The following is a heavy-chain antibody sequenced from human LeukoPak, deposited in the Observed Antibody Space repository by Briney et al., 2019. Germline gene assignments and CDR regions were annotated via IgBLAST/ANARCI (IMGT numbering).Heavy chain of an antibody. J-gene: IGHJ4*02. Sequence: GGSLRLSCAASGFTFSSYAMSWVRQAPGKGLEWVSAISDSGGSTYYTDSVKGRFTISRDNSKNTLYLQMNSLRAEDTAVYYCAKATYRSGQQDYWGQGTLVTVSS. CDR1: GFTFSSYA. D-gene: IGHD6-19*01. CDR2: ISDSGGST. V-gene: IGHV3-23*01. CDR3: AKATYRSGQQDY.